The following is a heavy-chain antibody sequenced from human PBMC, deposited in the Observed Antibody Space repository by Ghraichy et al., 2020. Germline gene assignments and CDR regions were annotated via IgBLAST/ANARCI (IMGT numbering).Heavy chain of an antibody. V-gene: IGHV3-20*04. Sequence: GGSLRLSCAASGVTFDDYGMSWVRQVPGKGLEWLCGINRNGDKTGYTESAKGRFTISRDNAKKSLYLQMSSLRAEDTALYYCARQGDHAFDIWGQGTMVTVSS. CDR1: GVTFDDYG. J-gene: IGHJ3*02. CDR3: ARQGDHAFDI. CDR2: INRNGDKT.